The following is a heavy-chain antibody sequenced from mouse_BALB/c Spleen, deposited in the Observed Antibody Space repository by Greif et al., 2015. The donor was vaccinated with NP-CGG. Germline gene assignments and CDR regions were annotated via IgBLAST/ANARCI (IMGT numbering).Heavy chain of an antibody. Sequence: VMLVESGPELVRPGVSVKISCKGSGYTFTDYAMHWVKQSHAKSLEWIGVTSTYSGNTNYNQKFKGKATMTVDKSSSTAYMELARLTSEDSAIYYCAREGVRGYYAMDYWGQGTSVTVFS. D-gene: IGHD2-13*01. V-gene: IGHV1-67*01. J-gene: IGHJ4*01. CDR1: GYTFTDYA. CDR3: AREGVRGYYAMDY. CDR2: TSTYSGNT.